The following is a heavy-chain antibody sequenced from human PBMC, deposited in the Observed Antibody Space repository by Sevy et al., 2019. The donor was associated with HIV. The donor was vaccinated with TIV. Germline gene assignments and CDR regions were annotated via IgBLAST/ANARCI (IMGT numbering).Heavy chain of an antibody. V-gene: IGHV3-21*01. CDR3: ARAVLEISTWRSDY. J-gene: IGHJ4*02. Sequence: GGSLRLSCAASGFTFSSYRMTWVRQAPGKGLEWVSCISSTSGYINYADSVKGRFTISRDNAKNLQYRQMDSLRAEDTAVYYCARAVLEISTWRSDYWGQGTLVTVSS. D-gene: IGHD1-1*01. CDR2: ISSTSGYI. CDR1: GFTFSSYR.